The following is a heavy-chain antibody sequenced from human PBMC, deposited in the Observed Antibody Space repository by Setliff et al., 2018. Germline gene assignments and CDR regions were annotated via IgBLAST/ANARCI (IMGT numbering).Heavy chain of an antibody. CDR3: ARGGYYYDSSGYYDFDY. CDR2: IYTSGST. V-gene: IGHV4-61*09. Sequence: PSETLSLTCTVSGDSISSRRNYWGWFRQPAGKELEWIGQIYTSGSTNYNPSLKSRVTMSVDTSKNQFSLKLSSVTAADTAVYYCARGGYYYDSSGYYDFDYWGQGTLVTVSS. CDR1: GDSISSRRNY. J-gene: IGHJ4*02. D-gene: IGHD3-22*01.